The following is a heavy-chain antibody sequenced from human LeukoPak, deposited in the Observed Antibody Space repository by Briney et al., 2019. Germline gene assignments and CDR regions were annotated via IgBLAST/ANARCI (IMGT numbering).Heavy chain of an antibody. CDR1: GGSFSGYY. CDR2: INHSGST. CDR3: ARATWGFDY. Sequence: SETLSLTCAVYGGSFSGYYWSWIRQPPGKGLEWIGEINHSGSTNYNPSLKSRVTISVDTSKNQFSLKLSSATAADTAVYYCARATWGFDYWGQGTLVTVSS. V-gene: IGHV4-34*01. D-gene: IGHD7-27*01. J-gene: IGHJ4*02.